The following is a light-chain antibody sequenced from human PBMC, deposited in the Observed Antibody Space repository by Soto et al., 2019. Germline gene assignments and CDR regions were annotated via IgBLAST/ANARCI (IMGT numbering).Light chain of an antibody. J-gene: IGKJ1*01. V-gene: IGKV3-15*01. CDR1: QSVSSN. CDR3: QQYNDLPRT. CDR2: GAS. Sequence: EIVMTQSPATLSVSPGERATLSCRASQSVSSNLAWYQQKPGQAPRLLIYGASTRATGIPDRFSGSGSGTEFTLTISSLQSEDFAVYYCQQYNDLPRTFGQGTKAEIK.